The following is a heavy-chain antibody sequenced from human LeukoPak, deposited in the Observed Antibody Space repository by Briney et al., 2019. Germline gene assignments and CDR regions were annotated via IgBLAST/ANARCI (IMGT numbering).Heavy chain of an antibody. V-gene: IGHV5-51*01. CDR1: GYIFTSYW. D-gene: IGHD3-22*01. Sequence: GESLNISCKGSGYIFTSYWIGWVRQMPGKGLEWMGIIYPGDSDTRYSPSFQGQVTISADKSISTAYLQWGSLKASDTAMYYCARQKDSGGSGYYYYYYGMDVWGQGTTVTVSS. CDR2: IYPGDSDT. CDR3: ARQKDSGGSGYYYYYYGMDV. J-gene: IGHJ6*02.